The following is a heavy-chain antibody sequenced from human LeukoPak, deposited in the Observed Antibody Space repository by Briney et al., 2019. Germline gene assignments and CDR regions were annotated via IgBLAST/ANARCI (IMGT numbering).Heavy chain of an antibody. CDR1: GFTFSDYY. CDR2: ISSSGSTI. D-gene: IGHD4-23*01. V-gene: IGHV3-11*04. Sequence: KPGGSLRLSCAASGFTFSDYYMSWIRQAPGKGLEWVSYISSSGSTIYYADSVKGRFTISRDNAKNSLYLQMSSLRAEDTAVYYCARDPTDGGYYFDYWGQGTLVTVSS. J-gene: IGHJ4*02. CDR3: ARDPTDGGYYFDY.